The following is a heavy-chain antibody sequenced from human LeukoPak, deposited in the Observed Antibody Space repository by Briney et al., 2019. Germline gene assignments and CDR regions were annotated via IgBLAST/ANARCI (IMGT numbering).Heavy chain of an antibody. V-gene: IGHV3-48*02. J-gene: IGHJ2*01. Sequence: GGSLRLSCAASGFTFSSYNMNWVRQAPGKGLEWVSHTSSTGSTIYYADSVKGRFTISRDNAKNSLSLQMNSLRDEDTAVYYCATRFDLWGRGTLVTVSS. CDR2: TSSTGSTI. CDR1: GFTFSSYN. CDR3: ATRFDL.